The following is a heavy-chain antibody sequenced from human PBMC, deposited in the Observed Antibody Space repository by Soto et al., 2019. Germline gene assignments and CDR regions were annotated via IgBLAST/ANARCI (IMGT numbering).Heavy chain of an antibody. CDR3: ARVYVTLDPMGGYSDY. J-gene: IGHJ4*02. V-gene: IGHV3-21*01. Sequence: GGSLRLSCAASGFIFSTSSMNWVRQAPGKGLEWVSSISSSSSYIYYADSVEGRFTISRDNAKNSLYLQMHSLRVEDTAVYYCARVYVTLDPMGGYSDYWGEGTLVTVSP. CDR1: GFIFSTSS. CDR2: ISSSSSYI. D-gene: IGHD3-16*01.